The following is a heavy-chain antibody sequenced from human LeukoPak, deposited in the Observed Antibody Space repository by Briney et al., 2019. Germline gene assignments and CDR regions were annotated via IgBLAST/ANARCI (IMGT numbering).Heavy chain of an antibody. Sequence: GGSLRLSCAASGFTFSIYGMTWVRQAPGKGLEWVAAIGGTGVSTYYADSVKGRFTISRDNAKNTLYLQMNRLRAEDTAVYYCARDWFHAIDYWGQGTLVTVSS. CDR3: ARDWFHAIDY. D-gene: IGHD2/OR15-2a*01. CDR2: IGGTGVST. J-gene: IGHJ4*02. V-gene: IGHV3-23*01. CDR1: GFTFSIYG.